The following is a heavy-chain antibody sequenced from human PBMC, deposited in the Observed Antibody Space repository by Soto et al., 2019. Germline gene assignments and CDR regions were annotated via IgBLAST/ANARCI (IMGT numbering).Heavy chain of an antibody. D-gene: IGHD5-18*01. CDR2: FNPSGGRT. J-gene: IGHJ4*02. CDR1: EDTFSTYN. Sequence: ASVKVSCKASEDTFSTYNIHWVRQAPGQGLEWMGIFNPSGGRTTYAQKFQGRVTITADESTSTAYMELSSLRSEDTAVYYCASGYSSRIDYWGQGTLVTVSS. CDR3: ASGYSSRIDY. V-gene: IGHV1-46*01.